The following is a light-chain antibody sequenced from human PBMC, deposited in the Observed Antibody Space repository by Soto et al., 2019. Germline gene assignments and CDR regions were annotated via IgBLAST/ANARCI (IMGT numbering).Light chain of an antibody. J-gene: IGLJ3*02. CDR3: CSYTSTSTWV. V-gene: IGLV2-14*01. Sequence: QSALTQPASVSGSPGQSITISCTGTSSDVGGYNYVSWYQLHPGTAPKLMIYEVSNRPSGVSNRFSGSKSGNTASLTISGLQAEDEADYYCCSYTSTSTWVFGGGTKLTVL. CDR2: EVS. CDR1: SSDVGGYNY.